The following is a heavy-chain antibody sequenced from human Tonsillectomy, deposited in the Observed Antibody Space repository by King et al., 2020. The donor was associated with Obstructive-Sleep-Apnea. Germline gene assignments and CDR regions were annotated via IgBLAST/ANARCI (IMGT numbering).Heavy chain of an antibody. V-gene: IGHV3-11*01. CDR3: ARENYASGSYYFDY. CDR1: GFTFSDYY. CDR2: ISSRGNSI. Sequence: VQLVESGGGLVKPGGSLGLSCAASGFTFSDYYMSWIRQAPGKGLEWVSYISSRGNSIYYADSVKGRFTISRDNAKNSLYLQMNSLRAEDTAVYYCARENYASGSYYFDYWGQGTLVTVSS. J-gene: IGHJ4*02. D-gene: IGHD3-10*01.